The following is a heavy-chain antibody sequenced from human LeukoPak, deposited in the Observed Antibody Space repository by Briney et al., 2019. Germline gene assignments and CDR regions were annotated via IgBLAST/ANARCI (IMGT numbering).Heavy chain of an antibody. D-gene: IGHD5-18*01. Sequence: PGGSLRLSCAASGFTFSSYWMSWVRQAPGKGLEWVANLKQDGSEKYYVDSVKGRFTISRDNAKNSLYLQMNSLRAEDTAVYYCARGGYSYGSDAFDIWGQGTMVTVSS. CDR1: GFTFSSYW. CDR3: ARGGYSYGSDAFDI. CDR2: LKQDGSEK. V-gene: IGHV3-7*03. J-gene: IGHJ3*02.